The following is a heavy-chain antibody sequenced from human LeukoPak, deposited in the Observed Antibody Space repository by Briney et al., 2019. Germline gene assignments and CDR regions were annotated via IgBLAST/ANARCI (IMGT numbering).Heavy chain of an antibody. CDR2: IIPIFGTA. J-gene: IGHJ4*02. CDR3: ASASESYSDY. D-gene: IGHD4-11*01. V-gene: IGHV1-69*13. CDR1: GGTFSSYA. Sequence: LRASVKVSCKASGGTFSSYAISWVRQAPGQGLEWMGGIIPIFGTANYAQKFQGRVTITADVSTSTAYMELSSLRSEDTAVYYCASASESYSDYWGQGTLVTVSS.